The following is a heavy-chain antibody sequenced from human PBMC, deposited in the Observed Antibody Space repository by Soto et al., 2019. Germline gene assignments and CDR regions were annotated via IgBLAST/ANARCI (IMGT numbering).Heavy chain of an antibody. V-gene: IGHV3-23*01. Sequence: GGSLRLSCAASGFTFSSSAMRWVRQAPGQGLEWVSSITYTGNTHYSDSVKGRFTISRDNSKNTLYLQMDSLRAEDTAVYYCAKLQHNSYYYVMDVWGQGTTVTVSS. CDR1: GFTFSSSA. J-gene: IGHJ6*02. CDR3: AKLQHNSYYYVMDV. CDR2: ITYTGNT.